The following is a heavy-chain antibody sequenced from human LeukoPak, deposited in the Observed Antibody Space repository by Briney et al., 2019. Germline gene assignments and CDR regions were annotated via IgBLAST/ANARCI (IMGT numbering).Heavy chain of an antibody. CDR3: ARDSGFLDY. CDR2: ISYDGSNK. CDR1: GFTFSSYV. V-gene: IGHV3-30-3*01. Sequence: PGGSLRLSCAASGFTFSSYVMHWVRQAPGKGLEWVAVISYDGSNKYYADSVKGRFTISRDNSKNTLYLQMNSLRAEDTAVYYCARDSGFLDYWGQGTLVTVSS. J-gene: IGHJ4*02. D-gene: IGHD6-19*01.